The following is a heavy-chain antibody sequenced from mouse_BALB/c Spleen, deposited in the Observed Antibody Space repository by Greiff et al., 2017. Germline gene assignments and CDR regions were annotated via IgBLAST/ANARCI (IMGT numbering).Heavy chain of an antibody. CDR1: GFTFSSFG. CDR3: ARCPYYYGSSHWYFDV. CDR2: ISSGSSTI. Sequence: EVKLEESGGGLVQPGGSRKLSCAASGFTFSSFGMHWVRQAPEKGLEWVAYISSGSSTIYYADTVKGRFTISRDNPKNTLFLQMTSLRSEDTAMYYCARCPYYYGSSHWYFDVWGAGTTVTVSS. V-gene: IGHV5-17*02. D-gene: IGHD1-1*01. J-gene: IGHJ1*01.